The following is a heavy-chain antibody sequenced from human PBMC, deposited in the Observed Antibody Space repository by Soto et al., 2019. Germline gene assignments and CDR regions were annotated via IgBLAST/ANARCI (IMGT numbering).Heavy chain of an antibody. Sequence: GGSLRLSCAASGFTFSSYAMSWVRQAPGKGLEWVSAISGSGGSTYYADSVKGRFTISRDNSKNTLYLQMNSLRAEDTAVYYCAKDQRRPMVRGVIIPFFDYWGQGTLVTVSS. D-gene: IGHD3-10*01. J-gene: IGHJ4*02. CDR3: AKDQRRPMVRGVIIPFFDY. CDR1: GFTFSSYA. V-gene: IGHV3-23*01. CDR2: ISGSGGST.